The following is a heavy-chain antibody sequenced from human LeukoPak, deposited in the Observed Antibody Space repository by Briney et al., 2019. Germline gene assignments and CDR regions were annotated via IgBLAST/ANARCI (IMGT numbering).Heavy chain of an antibody. CDR1: GYTFNRYG. D-gene: IGHD3-10*01. CDR3: ARDQLLWFGELFDPLVYDAFDI. CDR2: ISGYNGNT. V-gene: IGHV1-18*01. J-gene: IGHJ3*02. Sequence: ASVKVSCKASGYTFNRYGVSWVRQAPGQGLEWMGWISGYNGNTDYAQKFQGRVTMTTDTSTSTAYMELRSLRSDDTAVYYCARDQLLWFGELFDPLVYDAFDIWGQGTMVTVSS.